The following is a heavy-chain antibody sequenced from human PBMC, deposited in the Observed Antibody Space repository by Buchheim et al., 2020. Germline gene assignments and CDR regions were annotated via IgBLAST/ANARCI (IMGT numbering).Heavy chain of an antibody. Sequence: QVQLQESGPGLVKPSQTLSLTCTVSGGSISSGDYYWSWIRQPPGKGLEWIGYIYYSGSTHYNPSLKSRVTISVDTSKNQFSLKLSSVTAADTAVYYCARVTGEWLRLLYYYYGMDVWGQGTT. V-gene: IGHV4-30-4*01. D-gene: IGHD5-12*01. CDR1: GGSISSGDYY. CDR3: ARVTGEWLRLLYYYYGMDV. CDR2: IYYSGST. J-gene: IGHJ6*02.